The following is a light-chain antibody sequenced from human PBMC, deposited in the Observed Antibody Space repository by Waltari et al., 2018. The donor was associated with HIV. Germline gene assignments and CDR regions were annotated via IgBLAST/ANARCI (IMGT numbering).Light chain of an antibody. CDR1: SLRSYY. V-gene: IGLV3-19*01. Sequence: SSELTQDPAVSVALGQTVRITCQGDSLRSYYASWYQQKPGQAPVLVIYGKNNRPSGIPDRFSGSSSGNTASLTITGAQAEDEADYYCNSRDSSGNPQFGGGTKLTVL. J-gene: IGLJ2*01. CDR2: GKN. CDR3: NSRDSSGNPQ.